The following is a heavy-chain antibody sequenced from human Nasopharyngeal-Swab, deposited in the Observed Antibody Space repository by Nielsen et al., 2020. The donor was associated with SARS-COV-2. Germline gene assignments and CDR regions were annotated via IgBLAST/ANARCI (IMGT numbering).Heavy chain of an antibody. V-gene: IGHV4-59*01. J-gene: IGHJ6*02. CDR1: GGSFSGYY. CDR2: IYYSGST. Sequence: SKTLSLTCAVYGGSFSGYYWSWIRQPPGKGLEWIGYIYYSGSTNYNPSLKSRVTISVDTSKNQFSLKLSSVTAADTAVYYCARVAPLSTMVRGVHYGMDVWGQGTTVTVSS. CDR3: ARVAPLSTMVRGVHYGMDV. D-gene: IGHD3-10*01.